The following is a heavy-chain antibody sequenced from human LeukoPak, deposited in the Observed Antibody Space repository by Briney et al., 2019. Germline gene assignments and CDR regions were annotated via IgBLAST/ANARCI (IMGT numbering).Heavy chain of an antibody. CDR1: GYTFTNYG. J-gene: IGHJ6*02. CDR2: INPSGGST. V-gene: IGHV1-46*01. CDR3: ARGGGGNSMHYHGMDV. Sequence: GASVKVSCKASGYTFTNYGVTWVRQAPGQGLEWMGIINPSGGSTSYAQKFQGRVTMTRDTSASTVYMELSSLRSEDTAVYYCARGGGGNSMHYHGMDVWGQGTTVTVSS. D-gene: IGHD4-23*01.